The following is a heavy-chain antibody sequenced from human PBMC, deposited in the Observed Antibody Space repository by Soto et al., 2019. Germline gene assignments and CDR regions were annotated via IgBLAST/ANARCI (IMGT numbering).Heavy chain of an antibody. Sequence: QVQLVESGGGVVQPGRSLRLSCAASGFTFSSYGMHWVRQAPGKGLEWVAVISYDGSNKYYADSVKGRFTISRDNSKNTLYLQMNSLRAEDTAVYYCATLGQYSSSLDSSWYFETRGYWGQGTLVTVSS. CDR3: ATLGQYSSSLDSSWYFETRGY. J-gene: IGHJ4*02. CDR1: GFTFSSYG. D-gene: IGHD6-6*01. V-gene: IGHV3-30*03. CDR2: ISYDGSNK.